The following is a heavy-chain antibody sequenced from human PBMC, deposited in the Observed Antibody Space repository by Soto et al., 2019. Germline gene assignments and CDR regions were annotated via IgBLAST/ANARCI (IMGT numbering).Heavy chain of an antibody. CDR2: ISYGGRNK. D-gene: IGHD4-17*01. V-gene: IGHV3-30*18. CDR3: AKGRDSTLLRWQYFDN. J-gene: IGHJ4*02. CDR1: GFTFSLYG. Sequence: GGSLRLSCAVSGFTFSLYGMHWVRQAPGKGLEWVAFISYGGRNKYYADSVKGRFTLSRDNSKNTLSLQMESLRPEDTAVYYCAKGRDSTLLRWQYFDNWGQGTQVTVSS.